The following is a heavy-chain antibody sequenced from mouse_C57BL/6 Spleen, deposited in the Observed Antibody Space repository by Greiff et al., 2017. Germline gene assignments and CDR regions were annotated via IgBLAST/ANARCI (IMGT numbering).Heavy chain of an antibody. V-gene: IGHV1-82*01. D-gene: IGHD2-1*01. CDR1: GYAFSSSW. CDR3: ARRGNYENAMDY. Sequence: VQLQQSGPELVKPGASVKISCKASGYAFSSSWMNWVKQRPGKGLEWIGRIYPGDGDTNYNGKFKGKATLTADKSSSTAYMHLSSLTSEDSAVYFCARRGNYENAMDYWGQGTSVTVSS. J-gene: IGHJ4*01. CDR2: IYPGDGDT.